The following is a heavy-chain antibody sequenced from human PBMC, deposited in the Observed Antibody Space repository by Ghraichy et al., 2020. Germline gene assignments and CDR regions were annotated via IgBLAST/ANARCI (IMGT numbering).Heavy chain of an antibody. D-gene: IGHD5-18*01. CDR3: ARQTRGGYSYGFFAFDI. Sequence: SETLSLTCTVSGDSVSSNNYYWGWIRQPPGKGLEWIGTLYYGGSTYYNPALKSRVTISVDTSKNQFSLKLSSVTAADTAVYYCARQTRGGYSYGFFAFDIWGQGTMFTGSS. CDR2: LYYGGST. J-gene: IGHJ3*02. V-gene: IGHV4-39*01. CDR1: GDSVSSNNYY.